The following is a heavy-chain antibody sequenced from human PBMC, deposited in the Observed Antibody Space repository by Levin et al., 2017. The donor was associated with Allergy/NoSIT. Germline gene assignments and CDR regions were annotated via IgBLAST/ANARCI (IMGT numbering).Heavy chain of an antibody. CDR3: ARRTWEYYGRSGYALFDP. CDR2: IYWDDAK. V-gene: IGHV2-5*02. J-gene: IGHJ5*02. D-gene: IGHD3-22*01. Sequence: KGSGPTLVKPTQTLTLTCSFSGFSLSTSGVGVGWFRQPPGKALEWLALIYWDDAKRYSPSLKSRLTITRDTSKNQVVLTMTNVDPMDTATYFCARRTWEYYGRSGYALFDPWGQGTLVTVSS. CDR1: GFSLSTSGVG.